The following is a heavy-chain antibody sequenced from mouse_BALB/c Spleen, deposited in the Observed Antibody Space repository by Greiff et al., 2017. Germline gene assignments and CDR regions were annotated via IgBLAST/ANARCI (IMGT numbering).Heavy chain of an antibody. CDR3: TRGYYGNSYAMDY. J-gene: IGHJ4*01. Sequence: VQLQQSGPELVKPGASVKLSCKASGYTFTSYYMYWVKQRPGQGLEWIGEINPSNGGTNFNEKFKSKATLTVDKSSSTAYMQLSSLTSEDSAVYYCTRGYYGNSYAMDYWGQGTSVTVSS. V-gene: IGHV1S81*02. CDR2: INPSNGGT. D-gene: IGHD2-1*01. CDR1: GYTFTSYY.